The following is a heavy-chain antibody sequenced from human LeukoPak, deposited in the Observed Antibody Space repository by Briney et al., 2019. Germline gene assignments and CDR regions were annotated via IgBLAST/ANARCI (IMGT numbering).Heavy chain of an antibody. CDR1: GFTFSSYA. Sequence: GGSLRLSCAASGFTFSSYAMSWVRQAPGKGLEWASTISGSGGSSYYADSVKGRFTISRDNSKNTLYLQMNSLRAEDTAVYYCAKGSGTYNGYYYYYGMDVWGHGTTVTVSS. D-gene: IGHD1-26*01. CDR3: AKGSGTYNGYYYYYGMDV. V-gene: IGHV3-23*01. CDR2: ISGSGGSS. J-gene: IGHJ6*02.